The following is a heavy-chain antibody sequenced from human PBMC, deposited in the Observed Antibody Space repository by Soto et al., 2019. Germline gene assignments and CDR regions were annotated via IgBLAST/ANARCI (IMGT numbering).Heavy chain of an antibody. J-gene: IGHJ4*02. V-gene: IGHV4-39*01. D-gene: IGHD4-17*01. Sequence: SETLSLTCTVSGGSISSSSYYWGWIRQPPGKGLEWIGSIYYSGSTYYNPSLKSRVTISVDTSKNQFSLKLSSVTAADPAVYYCASLYGDWRRGAYWGQGTLVTVSS. CDR2: IYYSGST. CDR1: GGSISSSSYY. CDR3: ASLYGDWRRGAY.